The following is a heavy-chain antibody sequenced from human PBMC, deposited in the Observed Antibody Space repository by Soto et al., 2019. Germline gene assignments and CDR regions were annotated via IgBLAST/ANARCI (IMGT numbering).Heavy chain of an antibody. CDR1: GFTFSSYA. J-gene: IGHJ3*02. D-gene: IGHD6-13*01. Sequence: PGGSLRLSCAASGFTFSSYAMHWVRQAPGKGLEWVAVISYDGSNKYYADSVKGRFTISRDNSKNTLYLQMNSLRAEDTAVYYCARDGRQQLENAFDIWGQGTMVTVSS. V-gene: IGHV3-30-3*01. CDR2: ISYDGSNK. CDR3: ARDGRQQLENAFDI.